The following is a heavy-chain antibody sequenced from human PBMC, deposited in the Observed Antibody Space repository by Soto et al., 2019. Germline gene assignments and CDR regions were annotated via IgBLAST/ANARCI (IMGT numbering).Heavy chain of an antibody. J-gene: IGHJ4*02. CDR2: ISYDGSNK. Sequence: GGSLRLSCAASGFTFSSYAMHWVRQAPGKGLEWVAVISYDGSNKYYADSVKGRFTISRENSKNTLYLQMNSPTAEDTAVYYCARDHLDSSSWHFDYWGQGTLVTVSS. CDR1: GFTFSSYA. V-gene: IGHV3-30-3*01. D-gene: IGHD6-13*01. CDR3: ARDHLDSSSWHFDY.